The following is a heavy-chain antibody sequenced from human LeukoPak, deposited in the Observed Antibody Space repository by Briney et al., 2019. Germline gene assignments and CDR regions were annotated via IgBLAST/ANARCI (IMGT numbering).Heavy chain of an antibody. CDR3: ARIVGATLVLYYFDY. Sequence: SETLSLTCSVSGGSISSSSYYWGWIRQPPGKGLEWIGSIYYSGSTYYNPSLKSRVTMSVDTSKNQFSLKLSSVTAADTAVYYCARIVGATLVLYYFDYWGQGTLVTVSS. CDR1: GGSISSSSYY. D-gene: IGHD1-26*01. J-gene: IGHJ4*02. V-gene: IGHV4-39*01. CDR2: IYYSGST.